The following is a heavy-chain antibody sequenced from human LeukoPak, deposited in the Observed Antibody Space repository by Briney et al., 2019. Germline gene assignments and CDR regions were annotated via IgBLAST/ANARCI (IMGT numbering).Heavy chain of an antibody. Sequence: PGGYLRLSCAASGFTFSSYAMSWVRQAPGKGLEWVTAISGSGGSTYYADSVKGRFTISRDNSKNTLYLQMNSLRAEDTGVYDIAKDPHFGVVIIPHFDYWGQGTLVSVSS. CDR3: AKDPHFGVVIIPHFDY. J-gene: IGHJ4*02. D-gene: IGHD3-3*01. CDR1: GFTFSSYA. CDR2: ISGSGGST. V-gene: IGHV3-23*01.